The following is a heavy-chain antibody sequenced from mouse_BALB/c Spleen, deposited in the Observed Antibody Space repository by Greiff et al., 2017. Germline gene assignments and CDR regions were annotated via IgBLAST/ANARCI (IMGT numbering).Heavy chain of an antibody. CDR2: ISNGGGST. Sequence: EVQRVESGGGLVQPGGSLKLSCAASGFTFSSYTMSWVRQTPEKRLEWVAYISNGGGSTYYPDTVKGRFTISRDNAKNTLYLQMSSLKSEDTAMYYCARQVYYGNYPYAMDYWGQGTSVTVSS. CDR3: ARQVYYGNYPYAMDY. J-gene: IGHJ4*01. V-gene: IGHV5-12-2*01. D-gene: IGHD2-1*01. CDR1: GFTFSSYT.